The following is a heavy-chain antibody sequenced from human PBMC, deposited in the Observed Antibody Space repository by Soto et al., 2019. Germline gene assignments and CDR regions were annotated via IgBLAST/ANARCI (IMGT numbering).Heavy chain of an antibody. V-gene: IGHV1-2*04. CDR1: GYTFTGYY. J-gene: IGHJ6*02. CDR3: ARDRPLEGAIYGMDV. CDR2: INPNSGGT. D-gene: IGHD1-1*01. Sequence: ASVKVSCKASGYTFTGYYMHWVRQAPGQGLEWMGWINPNSGGTNYAQKFQGWVTMTRDTSISTAYMELSRLRSDDTAVYYCARDRPLEGAIYGMDVWGQGTTVTVAS.